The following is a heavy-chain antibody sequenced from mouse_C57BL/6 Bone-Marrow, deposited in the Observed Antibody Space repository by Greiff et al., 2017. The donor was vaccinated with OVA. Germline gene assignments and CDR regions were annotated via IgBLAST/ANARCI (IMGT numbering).Heavy chain of an antibody. V-gene: IGHV7-1*01. J-gene: IGHJ4*01. Sequence: EVQVVESGGGLVQSGRSLRLSCATSGFTFSDFYMEWVRQAPGKGLEWIAASRNKANDYTTEYSASVKGRFIVSRDTSQSILYLQMNALRAEDTAIYYCARDAHDGYYVDAMDYWGQGTSVTVSA. CDR1: GFTFSDFY. CDR2: SRNKANDYTT. CDR3: ARDAHDGYYVDAMDY. D-gene: IGHD2-3*01.